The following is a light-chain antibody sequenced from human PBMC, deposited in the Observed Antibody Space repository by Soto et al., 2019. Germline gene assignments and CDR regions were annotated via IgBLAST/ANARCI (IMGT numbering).Light chain of an antibody. V-gene: IGKV3-20*01. CDR3: QHYGDSSWT. J-gene: IGKJ1*01. Sequence: VLTQSPVALSLSSGERATLSCRASQSVSSTLLTWYQQKPGQAPRLLIYGVSSRATGIPDRFSGSGSGTDFPLTSSIVESEDCAVDLCQHYGDSSWTFGQGSRVDSK. CDR1: QSVSSTL. CDR2: GVS.